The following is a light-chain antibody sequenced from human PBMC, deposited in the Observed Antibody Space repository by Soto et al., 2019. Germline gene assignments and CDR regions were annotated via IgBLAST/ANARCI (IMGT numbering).Light chain of an antibody. Sequence: QSALTQPASVSGSPGQSITISCTGTNSDVGGYKYVSWYQHQPGKAPKLMFYGVDNRPSGVSNRFSASKSGNTASLTISGLQAEDEAEYYCVSYTSTTPLVFGGGTKVTVL. CDR2: GVD. V-gene: IGLV2-14*03. CDR1: NSDVGGYKY. J-gene: IGLJ2*01. CDR3: VSYTSTTPLV.